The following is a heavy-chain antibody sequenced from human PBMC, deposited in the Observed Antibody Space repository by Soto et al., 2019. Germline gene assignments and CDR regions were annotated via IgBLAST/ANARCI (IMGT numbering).Heavy chain of an antibody. V-gene: IGHV1-69*02. CDR3: ASGGTPQNYYYYYMDV. Sequence: GASVKVSCKASGGTFSSYTISWVRQAPGQGLEWMGRIIPILGIANYAQKFQGRVTITADKSTSTAYMELSSLRSEDTAVYYCASGGTPQNYYYYYMDVWGKGTTVTVSS. CDR1: GGTFSSYT. CDR2: IIPILGIA. J-gene: IGHJ6*03. D-gene: IGHD2-15*01.